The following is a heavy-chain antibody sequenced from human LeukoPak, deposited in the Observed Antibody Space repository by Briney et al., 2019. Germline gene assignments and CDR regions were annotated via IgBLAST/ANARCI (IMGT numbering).Heavy chain of an antibody. V-gene: IGHV4-59*08. D-gene: IGHD2-8*01. CDR1: GTSITSYY. CDR3: AKWASDNRAFDL. J-gene: IGHJ4*02. CDR2: GHYSGNT. Sequence: SETLSLICTVSGTSITSYYWNWIRQAPGQGPEWIGYGHYSGNTKYNPPLKSRVTISVDTSKNQFSLRLSSVTAADTAVYFCAKWASDNRAFDLWGQGTLVTVSS.